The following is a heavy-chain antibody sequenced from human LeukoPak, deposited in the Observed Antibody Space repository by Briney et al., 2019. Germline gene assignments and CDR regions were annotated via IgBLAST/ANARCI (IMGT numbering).Heavy chain of an antibody. CDR2: ISSGGRTI. CDR3: ARDRGSEYCSSTSCYHYYYYMDV. CDR1: GFTVSSNY. J-gene: IGHJ6*03. Sequence: GGSLRLSCAASGFTVSSNYMSWVRQAPGKGLEWVSYISSGGRTIYYADSVKGRFTMSRDNAKNSLYLQMNSLRAEDTAVYYCARDRGSEYCSSTSCYHYYYYMDVWAKGTTVTVSS. V-gene: IGHV3-11*04. D-gene: IGHD2-2*01.